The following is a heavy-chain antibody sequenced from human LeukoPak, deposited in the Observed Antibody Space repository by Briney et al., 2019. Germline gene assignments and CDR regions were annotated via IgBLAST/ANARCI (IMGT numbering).Heavy chain of an antibody. CDR3: ASVRGYGDYFDY. Sequence: ASVKVACKASGYTFTSDGISWVRQAPGQGLEWMGWISAYNGNTNYAQKLQGRVTMTTDTSTSTAYMELRSLRSDDTAVYYCASVRGYGDYFDYWGQGTLVTVSS. CDR1: GYTFTSDG. J-gene: IGHJ4*02. D-gene: IGHD4-17*01. V-gene: IGHV1-18*01. CDR2: ISAYNGNT.